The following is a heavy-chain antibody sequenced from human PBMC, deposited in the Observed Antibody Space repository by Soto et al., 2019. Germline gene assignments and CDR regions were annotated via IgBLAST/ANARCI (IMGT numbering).Heavy chain of an antibody. CDR3: ARVIGSVDY. CDR1: GYTFTNYD. D-gene: IGHD3-22*01. Sequence: QVQLVQSGAEVKKPGTSVRISCKTSGYTFTNYDINWVRQAAGQGLEWMGWMNPKSGYTGSARKFQGRVTLTRDNSMTTAYMELSSLRSDDTAVYYCARVIGSVDYWGQGTLVTVSS. CDR2: MNPKSGYT. J-gene: IGHJ4*02. V-gene: IGHV1-8*01.